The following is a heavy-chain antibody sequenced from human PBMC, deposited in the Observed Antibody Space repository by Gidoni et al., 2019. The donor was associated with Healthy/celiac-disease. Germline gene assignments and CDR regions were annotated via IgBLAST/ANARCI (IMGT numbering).Heavy chain of an antibody. D-gene: IGHD6-19*01. CDR1: GFTFSSYA. CDR3: ASALSSGWSYFDY. Sequence: QVQLVASGGGVVQPGRSLRLSCAASGFTFSSYAMHWVRQAPGKGLEWVAVISYDGSNKYYADSVKGRFTISRDNSKNTLYLQMNSLRAEDTAVYYCASALSSGWSYFDYWGQGTLVTVSS. J-gene: IGHJ4*02. V-gene: IGHV3-30-3*01. CDR2: ISYDGSNK.